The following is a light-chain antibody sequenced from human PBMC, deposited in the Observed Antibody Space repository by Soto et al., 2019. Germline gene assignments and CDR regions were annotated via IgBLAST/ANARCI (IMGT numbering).Light chain of an antibody. CDR1: ESVRNNY. Sequence: EIVLTQSPGTLSLSPGESATLSCRASESVRNNYLAWYQQTPGQAPMLLIYGVSVRATGIPDQFRGSGFGKVFTLTISRLEPEDVAVYYCQQYGSSPYTFGQGTKVEIK. V-gene: IGKV3-20*01. J-gene: IGKJ2*01. CDR2: GVS. CDR3: QQYGSSPYT.